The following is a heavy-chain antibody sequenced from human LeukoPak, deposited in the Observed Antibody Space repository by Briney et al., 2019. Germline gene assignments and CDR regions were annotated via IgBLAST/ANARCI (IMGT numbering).Heavy chain of an antibody. CDR2: INHSGST. CDR3: ARASDGMDV. V-gene: IGHV4-34*01. Sequence: SETLSLTCAVYGGSFSGYYWSWIRQPPGRGLEWIGEINHSGSTNYNPSLKSRVTISVDTSKNQFSLKLSSVTAADTAVYYCARASDGMDVWGQGTTVTVSS. J-gene: IGHJ6*02. CDR1: GGSFSGYY.